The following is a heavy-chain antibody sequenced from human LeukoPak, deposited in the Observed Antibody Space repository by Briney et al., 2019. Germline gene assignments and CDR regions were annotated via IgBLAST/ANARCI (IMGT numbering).Heavy chain of an antibody. CDR3: ANTPTSYY. Sequence: GGSLRLSCAASGFTFNTYDMSWVRQAPGKGLEWVSSIKGAGGSTLYADSVKGRFTISRDNSKNTLYLQMNSLRAEDTAVYYCANTPTSYYWGQGTLATLSS. V-gene: IGHV3-23*01. D-gene: IGHD2/OR15-2a*01. CDR2: IKGAGGST. CDR1: GFTFNTYD. J-gene: IGHJ4*02.